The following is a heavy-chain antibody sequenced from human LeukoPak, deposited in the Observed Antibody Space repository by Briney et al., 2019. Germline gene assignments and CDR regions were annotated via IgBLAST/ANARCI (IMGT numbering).Heavy chain of an antibody. CDR2: IYTSGST. D-gene: IGHD3-10*01. CDR3: ASDFGY. CDR1: GGSISTDY. J-gene: IGHJ4*02. V-gene: IGHV4-4*07. Sequence: SETLSLTCTVSGGSISTDYWTWIRQPAGKGLEWIGLIYTSGSTHYTPSLTSRVTLSLDTSQNQSSLKLTSVSAPDTAAYFCASDFGYWGQGTLVTVSS.